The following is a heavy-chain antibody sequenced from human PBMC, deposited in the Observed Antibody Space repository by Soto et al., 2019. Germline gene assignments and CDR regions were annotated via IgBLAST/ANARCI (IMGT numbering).Heavy chain of an antibody. CDR1: GFTFSNYA. D-gene: IGHD5-12*01. V-gene: IGHV3-23*01. J-gene: IGHJ4*02. CDR3: AKVGSERYSGQHSDY. CDR2: ISSSSGST. Sequence: EVQLLESGGGLVQPGGSLRLSCAASGFTFSNYAMNWVRQAPGKGLKWVSTISSSSGSTYYADSVKGRFTISRENSKNFLYLQMNSLRGDDTAVYYCAKVGSERYSGQHSDYWGQGTLVTISS.